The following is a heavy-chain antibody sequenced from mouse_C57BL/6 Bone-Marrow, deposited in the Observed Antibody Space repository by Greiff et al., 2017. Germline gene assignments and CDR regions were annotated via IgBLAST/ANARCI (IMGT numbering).Heavy chain of an antibody. Sequence: QVQLQQSGAELARPGASVKLSCKASGYTFTSYGISWVKQRTGQGLEWIGEIYPRSGNTYYNEKFKGKATLTADKSSSTAYMELRSLTSEDSAVYFCARGYYGSSYALAWFAYWGQGTLVTVSA. CDR2: IYPRSGNT. J-gene: IGHJ3*01. V-gene: IGHV1-81*01. CDR3: ARGYYGSSYALAWFAY. CDR1: GYTFTSYG. D-gene: IGHD1-1*01.